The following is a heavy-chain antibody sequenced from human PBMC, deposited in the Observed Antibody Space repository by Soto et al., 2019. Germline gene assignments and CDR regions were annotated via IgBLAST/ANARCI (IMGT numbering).Heavy chain of an antibody. Sequence: GESLKISCKGSGYSFSIYWIGWVRQMPGKGLEWMAIIYPGNSDTRYSPSFQGQVTISADKSISTAYLQWSSLKASDTAMYYCARRSYGDYWWFDPWGQGTLVTVSS. CDR3: ARRSYGDYWWFDP. J-gene: IGHJ5*02. D-gene: IGHD4-17*01. CDR1: GYSFSIYW. CDR2: IYPGNSDT. V-gene: IGHV5-51*01.